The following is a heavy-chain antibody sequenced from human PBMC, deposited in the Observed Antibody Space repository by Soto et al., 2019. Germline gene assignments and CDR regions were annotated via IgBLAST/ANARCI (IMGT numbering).Heavy chain of an antibody. Sequence: SETLSLTCAVSGGSISSSNWWSWVRQPPGKGLEWIGEIYHSGSTNYNPSLKSRVTISVDKSKNQFSLTLTSVTAADTAVYYCARQCRGVTCHWFVPWGQGTPVTVSS. CDR3: ARQCRGVTCHWFVP. CDR1: GGSISSSNW. CDR2: IYHSGST. J-gene: IGHJ5*02. D-gene: IGHD2-15*01. V-gene: IGHV4-4*02.